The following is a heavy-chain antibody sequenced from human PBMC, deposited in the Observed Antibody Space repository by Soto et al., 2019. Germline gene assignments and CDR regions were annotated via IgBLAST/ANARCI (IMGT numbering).Heavy chain of an antibody. CDR2: ISGSGDNT. D-gene: IGHD5-18*01. J-gene: IGHJ5*02. CDR3: ARAMDAAMASKDNWFDP. V-gene: IGHV3-23*01. CDR1: GFTFNSYA. Sequence: GGSLRLSCAASGFTFNSYAMSWVRQAPGKGLEWVAAISGSGDNTYYANSVKGRFTISRDNSKNTLYLQMNSLRDEDTAVYYCARAMDAAMASKDNWFDPWGQGTLVTVSS.